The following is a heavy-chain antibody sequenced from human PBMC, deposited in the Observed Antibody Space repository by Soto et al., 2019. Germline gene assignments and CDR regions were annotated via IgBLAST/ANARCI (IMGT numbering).Heavy chain of an antibody. CDR3: ARGVTMVRGVGLFYFDY. Sequence: QVQLQESGPGLVKPSQTLSLTCTVSGGSISSGGYYWSWIRQHPGKGLEWIGYMYYSGSTYYNPYLKSRITISVDTSKKKFSLTLSSVTAADTAVYYCARGVTMVRGVGLFYFDYWGQGTLVTVSS. CDR1: GGSISSGGYY. V-gene: IGHV4-31*03. CDR2: MYYSGST. J-gene: IGHJ4*02. D-gene: IGHD3-10*01.